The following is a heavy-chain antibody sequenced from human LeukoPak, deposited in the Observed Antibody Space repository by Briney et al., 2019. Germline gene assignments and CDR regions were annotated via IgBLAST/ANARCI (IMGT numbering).Heavy chain of an antibody. V-gene: IGHV3-23*01. CDR2: ISGSGGST. Sequence: PGGSLRLSCAASGFTFSNAWMSWVRQAPGKGLEWVSAISGSGGSTYYADSVKGRFTISRDNSKNTLYLQMNSLRAEDTAVYYCAKRPRRDGYDFDYWGQGTLVTVSS. J-gene: IGHJ4*02. CDR1: GFTFSNAW. CDR3: AKRPRRDGYDFDY. D-gene: IGHD5-24*01.